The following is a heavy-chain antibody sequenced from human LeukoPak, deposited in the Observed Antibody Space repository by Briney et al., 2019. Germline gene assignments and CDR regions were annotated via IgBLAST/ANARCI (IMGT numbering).Heavy chain of an antibody. J-gene: IGHJ4*02. D-gene: IGHD3-10*01. CDR2: IYWDNAK. Sequence: SGPTMVKPTQTLTLTCTFSGFSLSTSGVGVCWIRQPSGQALEGLAVIYWDNAKRHSPSLKSRLTITRDTSKNQVVLTMPNMDPVDTATYYCAHKEYYALGSLGDSFDYWGQGTLVTVSS. CDR1: GFSLSTSGVG. V-gene: IGHV2-5*02. CDR3: AHKEYYALGSLGDSFDY.